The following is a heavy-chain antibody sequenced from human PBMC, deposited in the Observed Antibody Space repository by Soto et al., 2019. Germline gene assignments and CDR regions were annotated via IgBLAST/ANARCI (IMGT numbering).Heavy chain of an antibody. CDR2: IISIFGTA. CDR1: GGTFSSYA. CDR3: ESSRWGHWVKPTYYYYYGMDV. Sequence: QVQLVQSGAEVKKPGSSVKVSCKASGGTFSSYAISWVRQAPGQGLDWIGGIISIFGTANYAQKFQGRVTITADESTSTAYMELSSLRSEDTAVYYCESSRWGHWVKPTYYYYYGMDVWGQGTTVTVSS. J-gene: IGHJ6*02. V-gene: IGHV1-69*01. D-gene: IGHD7-27*01.